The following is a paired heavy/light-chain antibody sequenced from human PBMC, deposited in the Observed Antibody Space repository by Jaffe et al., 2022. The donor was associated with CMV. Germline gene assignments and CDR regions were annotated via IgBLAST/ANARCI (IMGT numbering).Light chain of an antibody. J-gene: IGKJ4*01. CDR3: QQYGSSPT. CDR2: GSS. CDR1: QRISSSNY. V-gene: IGKV3-20*01. Sequence: EIVLTQSPGTLSLSPGERATLSCRASQRISSSNYLAWYQQKPGQAPRLLIYGSSIRVTGIADRFSGSGSGTDFTLTISRLEPEDFAVYYCQQYGSSPTFGGGTKVEI.
Heavy chain of an antibody. V-gene: IGHV3-23*04. J-gene: IGHJ4*02. Sequence: EVQLVESGGGFVQPGGSLRLSCAASGFRFTDYAMNWVRQTPGKGLEWVSGISGSGGSTYYADSVKGRFTISRDSSKNTVFLQMNSLRAEDTAVYYCAKKAREFCSSTNCFPLVDHWGQGTLVTVSS. CDR3: AKKAREFCSSTNCFPLVDH. CDR2: ISGSGGST. CDR1: GFRFTDYA. D-gene: IGHD2-2*01.